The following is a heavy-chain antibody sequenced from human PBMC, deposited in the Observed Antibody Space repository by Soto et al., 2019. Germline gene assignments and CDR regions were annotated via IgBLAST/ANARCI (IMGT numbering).Heavy chain of an antibody. V-gene: IGHV2-5*02. J-gene: IGHJ4*02. CDR1: GFSLSTSGVG. D-gene: IGHD6-13*01. Sequence: SGPTLVNPTQTLTLTCTFSGFSLSTSGVGVGWIRQPPGKALEWLGIIYWDDDKRYSPSLKSRLTITKDTSKNQVVLTMTNMDPVDTATYYCAHRLVGAAAGPFDYWGQGTLVTVSS. CDR2: IYWDDDK. CDR3: AHRLVGAAAGPFDY.